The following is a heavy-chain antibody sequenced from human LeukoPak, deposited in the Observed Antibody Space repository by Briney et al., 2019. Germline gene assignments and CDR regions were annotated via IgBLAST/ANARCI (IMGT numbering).Heavy chain of an antibody. J-gene: IGHJ3*02. Sequence: GESLKISCKGSGYSFTSYWIGWVRQMPGKGLEWMGIIYPGDSDTRYSPSFQGQVTISADKSISTAYLQWSSLKASDTAMYYCASSLRITMVRGVIPHAFDIRGQGTMVTVSS. CDR1: GYSFTSYW. CDR2: IYPGDSDT. D-gene: IGHD3-10*01. V-gene: IGHV5-51*01. CDR3: ASSLRITMVRGVIPHAFDI.